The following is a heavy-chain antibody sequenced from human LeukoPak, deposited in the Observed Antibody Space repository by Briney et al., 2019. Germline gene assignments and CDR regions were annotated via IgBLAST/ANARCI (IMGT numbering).Heavy chain of an antibody. V-gene: IGHV3-48*03. J-gene: IGHJ3*02. Sequence: PGGSLRLSCAASGFTFSSYEMNWVRQAPGKGLEWVSYISSSGSTIYYADSVKGRFTISRDNAKNSLYLQMNSLRAEDTAVYYCARDASYYDILTGYPHDAFDIWGQGTMVTVSS. CDR3: ARDASYYDILTGYPHDAFDI. CDR1: GFTFSSYE. CDR2: ISSSGSTI. D-gene: IGHD3-9*01.